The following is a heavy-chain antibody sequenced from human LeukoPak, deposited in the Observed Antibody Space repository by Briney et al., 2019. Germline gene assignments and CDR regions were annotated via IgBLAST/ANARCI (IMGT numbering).Heavy chain of an antibody. Sequence: SVKVSCKTSGGTFSSFAITWVRQTPGQGLEWMGGIIPIFGTTNYAQKFQDRVTITADKSTSTAYMKLSSLRSEDTAVYFCARVVGLTGYSSNWYSGYYYYMDVWGKGTTVTVSS. CDR1: GGTFSSFA. D-gene: IGHD6-13*01. CDR2: IIPIFGTT. J-gene: IGHJ6*03. V-gene: IGHV1-69*06. CDR3: ARVVGLTGYSSNWYSGYYYYMDV.